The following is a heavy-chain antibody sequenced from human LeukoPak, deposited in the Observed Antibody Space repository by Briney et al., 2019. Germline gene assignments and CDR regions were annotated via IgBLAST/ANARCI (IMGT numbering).Heavy chain of an antibody. Sequence: PGGSLRLSCAASGFTFSSYSMSWVRQAPGKGLEWVSVIYSGGSTYYADSVKGRFTISRDNSKNTLYLQMNSLRAEDTAVYYCASDRWLARYYYYYGMDVWGQGTTVTVSS. CDR2: IYSGGST. V-gene: IGHV3-53*01. CDR1: GFTFSSYS. J-gene: IGHJ6*02. D-gene: IGHD6-19*01. CDR3: ASDRWLARYYYYYGMDV.